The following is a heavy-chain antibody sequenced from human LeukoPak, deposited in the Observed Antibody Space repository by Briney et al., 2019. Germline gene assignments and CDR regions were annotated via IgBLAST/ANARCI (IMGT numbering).Heavy chain of an antibody. J-gene: IGHJ4*02. CDR3: ASPFNYYDSSGYHLLDY. CDR2: IRYDGSNK. D-gene: IGHD3-22*01. CDR1: GFTFSTYG. V-gene: IGHV3-30*02. Sequence: GGSLRLSCAASGFTFSTYGMHWVRQAPGKGLEWVAFIRYDGSNKYYADSVKGRFTISRDNSKNTLYLQMNSLRAEDTAVYYCASPFNYYDSSGYHLLDYWGQGTLVTVSS.